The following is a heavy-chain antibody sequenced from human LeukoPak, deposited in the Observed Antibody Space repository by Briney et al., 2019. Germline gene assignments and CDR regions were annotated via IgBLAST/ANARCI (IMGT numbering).Heavy chain of an antibody. J-gene: IGHJ4*02. CDR1: AFTFSSDW. CDR2: IKQEGSEK. V-gene: IGHV3-7*02. Sequence: GGSLRLSCAASAFTFSSDWMNWVRQAPGKWLEWVANIKQEGSEKNYVDSVKGRFTISRDNAKNSLYLQMNSLRAEGTAVYYCARNQMTDYWGQGALGTVSS. CDR3: ARNQMTDY.